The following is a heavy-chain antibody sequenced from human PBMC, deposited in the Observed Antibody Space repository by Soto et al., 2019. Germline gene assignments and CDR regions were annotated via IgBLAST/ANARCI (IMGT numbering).Heavy chain of an antibody. CDR1: GFTFSSYW. Sequence: EVQLVESGGGLVQPGGSLRLSCAASGFTFSSYWMHWVRQAPGKGLVWVSRINSDGSSTSYADSVKGRFTISRDNAKHTLYLQMNSLRAEDTAVYYCARDAIMVRHYYGMDVWGQGTTVTVSS. V-gene: IGHV3-74*01. CDR3: ARDAIMVRHYYGMDV. CDR2: INSDGSST. J-gene: IGHJ6*02. D-gene: IGHD3-10*01.